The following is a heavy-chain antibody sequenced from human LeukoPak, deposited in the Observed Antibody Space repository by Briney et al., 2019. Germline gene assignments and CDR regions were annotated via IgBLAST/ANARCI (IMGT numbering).Heavy chain of an antibody. D-gene: IGHD4-23*01. CDR2: ISSSSSYI. Sequence: GGSLRLSCAASRFTFSSYSMNWVRQAPGKGLEWVSSISSSSSYIYYADSVKGRFTISRDNAKNSLYLQMNSMRAEDTAVYYCASDYGGNSGDYWGQGTLVTVSS. J-gene: IGHJ4*02. CDR1: RFTFSSYS. CDR3: ASDYGGNSGDY. V-gene: IGHV3-21*01.